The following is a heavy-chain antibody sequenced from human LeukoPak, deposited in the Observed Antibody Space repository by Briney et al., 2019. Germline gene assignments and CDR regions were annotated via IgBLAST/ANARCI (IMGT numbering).Heavy chain of an antibody. V-gene: IGHV1-2*02. CDR3: ATELGYCSGGSCPAEYYFDY. J-gene: IGHJ4*02. CDR2: INPNSGGT. CDR1: GYTFTGYY. D-gene: IGHD2-15*01. Sequence: ALVKVSCKASGYTFTGYYMHWVRQAPGQGLEWMGWINPNSGGTNYAQKFQGRVTMTRDTSISTAYMELSRLRSVDTAVYYCATELGYCSGGSCPAEYYFDYWGQGTLVTVSS.